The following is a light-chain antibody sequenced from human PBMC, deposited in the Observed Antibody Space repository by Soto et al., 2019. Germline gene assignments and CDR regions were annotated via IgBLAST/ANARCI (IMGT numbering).Light chain of an antibody. J-gene: IGKJ1*01. CDR1: QSVSTN. Sequence: VMTQSPATLSVSPGERAALSCRASQSVSTNLAWYQQKPGQPPRLLIYFASTRATAVPARFTAGGSGTEFTLTISRLEPEDFAVYYCQQYNNWPRTFGQGTKVDIK. CDR3: QQYNNWPRT. V-gene: IGKV3-15*01. CDR2: FAS.